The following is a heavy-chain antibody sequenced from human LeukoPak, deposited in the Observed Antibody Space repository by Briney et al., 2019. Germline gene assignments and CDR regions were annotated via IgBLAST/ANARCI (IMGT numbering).Heavy chain of an antibody. CDR2: ISYDGSNK. CDR3: ARDWGEEGGSSDYDDY. J-gene: IGHJ4*02. Sequence: PGGSLRLSCVASGFSFGFNTYGMQWVRQTPGKGLEWVAVISYDGSNKYYADSVKGRFTISRDNSKNTLYLQMNSLRAEDTAVYYCARDWGEEGGSSDYDDYWGQGTLVTVSS. D-gene: IGHD3-16*01. V-gene: IGHV3-30*19. CDR1: GFSFGFNTYG.